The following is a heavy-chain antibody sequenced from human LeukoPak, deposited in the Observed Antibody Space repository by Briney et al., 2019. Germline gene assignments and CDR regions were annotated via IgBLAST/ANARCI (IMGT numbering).Heavy chain of an antibody. Sequence: GGSLRLSRVASGFTFSSNSMNWVRQAPGEGLEWVSYISSASGSIYYADSVKGRFTVSRDNAKNSLFLQMNSLRAEDTAVYYCARLPAYCSSTSCYYDYWGQGTLVTVSS. D-gene: IGHD2-2*01. CDR2: ISSASGSI. CDR1: GFTFSSNS. J-gene: IGHJ4*02. CDR3: ARLPAYCSSTSCYYDY. V-gene: IGHV3-48*04.